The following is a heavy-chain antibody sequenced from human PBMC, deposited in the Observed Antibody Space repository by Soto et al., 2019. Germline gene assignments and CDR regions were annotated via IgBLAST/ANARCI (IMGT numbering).Heavy chain of an antibody. Sequence: GSGPTLVNPTQTLTLTCTFSGFSLSTSGVGVGWIRQPPGKALEWLALIYWDDDKRYSPSLKSRLAITKDTSKNQVVLTMTNMDPVDTATYYCAHRLYDVLVPAAPWDNWFDPWGQGTLVTVSS. CDR3: AHRLYDVLVPAAPWDNWFDP. D-gene: IGHD2-2*01. V-gene: IGHV2-5*02. CDR1: GFSLSTSGVG. CDR2: IYWDDDK. J-gene: IGHJ5*02.